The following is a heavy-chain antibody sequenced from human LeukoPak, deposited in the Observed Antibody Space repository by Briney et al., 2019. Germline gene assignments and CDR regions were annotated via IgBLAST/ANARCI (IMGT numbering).Heavy chain of an antibody. V-gene: IGHV4-39*01. Sequence: ETLSLTXTVSGGSISSSSYYWGWVRQPPGKGLEWIGSIYYSGSTYYNASLKSRVTISVDTSKNPFSLKLSSVTAADTAVYYCARVRVVITTFDYWGQGTLVTVSS. CDR1: GGSISSSSYY. CDR2: IYYSGST. J-gene: IGHJ4*02. CDR3: ARVRVVITTFDY. D-gene: IGHD3-22*01.